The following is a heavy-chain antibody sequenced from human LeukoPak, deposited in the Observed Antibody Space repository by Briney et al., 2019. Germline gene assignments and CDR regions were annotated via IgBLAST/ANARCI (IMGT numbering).Heavy chain of an antibody. V-gene: IGHV3-11*06. J-gene: IGHJ6*04. CDR3: AELGITMIGGV. D-gene: IGHD3-10*02. CDR1: GFTFTDSY. Sequence: GGSLRLSCAASGFTFTDSYMTWVRQAPGKGLEWLSYISGSGGDTNYADSVKGRFTISRDNAKNSLYLQMNSLRAEDTAVYYCAELGITMIGGVWGKGTTVTISS. CDR2: ISGSGGDT.